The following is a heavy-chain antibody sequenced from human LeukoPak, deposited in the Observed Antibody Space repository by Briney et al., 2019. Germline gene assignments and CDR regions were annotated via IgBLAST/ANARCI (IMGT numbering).Heavy chain of an antibody. V-gene: IGHV3-30*03. Sequence: GGSLRLSCSASGFSFSSYGMHWVRQAPGKGLEWVAVISYDGSNKYYADSVKGRFTISRDNSKNTLYLQMNSLRAEDTAVYYCALGRLGYCSGGSCYRKRPHDYWGQGTLVTVSS. D-gene: IGHD2-15*01. CDR1: GFSFSSYG. CDR2: ISYDGSNK. CDR3: ALGRLGYCSGGSCYRKRPHDY. J-gene: IGHJ4*02.